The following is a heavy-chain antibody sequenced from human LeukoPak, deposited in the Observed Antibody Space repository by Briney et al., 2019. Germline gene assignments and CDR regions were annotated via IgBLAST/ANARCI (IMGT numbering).Heavy chain of an antibody. J-gene: IGHJ4*02. Sequence: GGSLRLSCAASGFNFSDYYMSWIRQAPGKGLEWVSYISSSGYSTYYAASVKGRFTISRDNARISLYLQMNSLTPEDTAVYYCARGKRRFDYWGQGTPVSVSS. CDR2: ISSSGYST. V-gene: IGHV3-11*01. CDR1: GFNFSDYY. CDR3: ARGKRRFDY.